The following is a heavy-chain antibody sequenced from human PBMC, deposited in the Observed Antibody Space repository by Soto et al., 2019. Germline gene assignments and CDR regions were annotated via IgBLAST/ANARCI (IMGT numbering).Heavy chain of an antibody. CDR2: ISYDGSNK. CDR1: GFTFSSYG. Sequence: GGSLRLSCAASGFTFSSYGMHWVRQAPGKGLEWVAVISYDGSNKYYADSVKGRFTISRDNSKNTLYLQMNSLRAEDTAVYYCAKDRTITMVRGVINSPFDYWGQGTLVTVSS. D-gene: IGHD3-10*01. CDR3: AKDRTITMVRGVINSPFDY. J-gene: IGHJ4*02. V-gene: IGHV3-30*18.